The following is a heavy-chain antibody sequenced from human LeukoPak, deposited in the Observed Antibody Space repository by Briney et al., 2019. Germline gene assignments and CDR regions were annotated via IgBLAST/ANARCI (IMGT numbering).Heavy chain of an antibody. D-gene: IGHD6-13*01. CDR1: GFAFSSYW. V-gene: IGHV3-7*03. CDR3: AKSSRYYFDY. CDR2: IKQDGGEE. Sequence: GGSLRLSCVASGFAFSSYWMTWVRQAPGKGLEWVANIKQDGGEEYYVDSVKGGFTITRDNSKNTLYLQMNSLRAEDTAVYYCAKSSRYYFDYWGQGTLVTVSS. J-gene: IGHJ4*02.